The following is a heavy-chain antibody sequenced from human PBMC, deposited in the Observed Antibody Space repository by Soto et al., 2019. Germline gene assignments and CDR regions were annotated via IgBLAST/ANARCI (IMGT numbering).Heavy chain of an antibody. CDR3: ATQQWVVLGFDY. CDR1: GFTFSSYA. Sequence: EVQLLESGGGLVQPGGSLRLSCAASGFTFSSYAMSWVRQAPGKGLEWVSAISGSGGSTYYADSVKGRFTISRDYSKNTLYLQMNGLRAEDTAVYYCATQQWVVLGFDYWGQGTLVTVSS. J-gene: IGHJ4*02. V-gene: IGHV3-23*01. CDR2: ISGSGGST. D-gene: IGHD6-19*01.